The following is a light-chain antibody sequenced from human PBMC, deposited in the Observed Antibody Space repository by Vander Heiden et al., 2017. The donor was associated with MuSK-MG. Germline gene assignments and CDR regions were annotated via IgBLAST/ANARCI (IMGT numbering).Light chain of an antibody. Sequence: DIQMTQSPSSLSASVGDRVTITCRASQSISSYLNWYQQKPGKAPKLLIYAASSLQSGVPSRFSGSGSGTDFPLAISSLQPEDFATYYFQQSYSTPRDTFGPGTKVDIK. CDR3: QQSYSTPRDT. V-gene: IGKV1-39*01. CDR2: AAS. CDR1: QSISSY. J-gene: IGKJ3*01.